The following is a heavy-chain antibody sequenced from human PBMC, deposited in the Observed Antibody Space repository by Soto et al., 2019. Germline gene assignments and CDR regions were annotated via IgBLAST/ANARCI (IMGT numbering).Heavy chain of an antibody. J-gene: IGHJ4*02. D-gene: IGHD3-22*01. Sequence: ASVKVSCKASGYTFTSYYMHWVRQAPGEGLEWMGIINPSGGSTSYAQKFQGRVTMTRDTSTSTVYMELSSLRSEDTAVYYCARVGYYYDSSDDLTLDYWGQGTLVTVS. CDR2: INPSGGST. V-gene: IGHV1-46*01. CDR3: ARVGYYYDSSDDLTLDY. CDR1: GYTFTSYY.